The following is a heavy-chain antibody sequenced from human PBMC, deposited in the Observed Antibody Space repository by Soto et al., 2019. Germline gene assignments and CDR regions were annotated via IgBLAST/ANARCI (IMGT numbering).Heavy chain of an antibody. D-gene: IGHD6-6*01. Sequence: QVQLVESGGGVVQPGRSLRLSCAGSGFIFKNYALNWVRQAPGKGLEWVASITRDGYNKYYADSVKGRFTISRDNSRDTLSLQMTALTIEDSSVYYCTKSSGGSSSVGMEYWGQGTRVTVSS. CDR3: TKSSGGSSSVGMEY. CDR2: ITRDGYNK. CDR1: GFIFKNYA. V-gene: IGHV3-30*04. J-gene: IGHJ4*02.